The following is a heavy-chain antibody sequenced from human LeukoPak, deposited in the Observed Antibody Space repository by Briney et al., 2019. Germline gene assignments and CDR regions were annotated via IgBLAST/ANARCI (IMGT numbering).Heavy chain of an antibody. J-gene: IGHJ6*02. D-gene: IGHD6-19*01. CDR2: ISGSGGST. CDR3: AKDQYSSGPPYYYYYGMDV. V-gene: IGHV3-23*01. Sequence: GGSLRLSCAASGFTFSSFSMIWVRQAPGKGLEWVSAISGSGGSTYYADSVKGRFTISRDKSKNTLYLQMNSLRAEDTAVYYCAKDQYSSGPPYYYYYGMDVWGQGTTVTVSS. CDR1: GFTFSSFS.